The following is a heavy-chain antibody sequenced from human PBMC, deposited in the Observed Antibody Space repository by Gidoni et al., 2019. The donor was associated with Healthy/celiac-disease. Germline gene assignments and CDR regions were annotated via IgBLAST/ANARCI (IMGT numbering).Heavy chain of an antibody. D-gene: IGHD1-1*01. CDR1: GGSISSYY. V-gene: IGHV4-59*01. J-gene: IGHJ6*03. CDR2: IYYSGST. CDR3: ARESSTNYYYYMDV. Sequence: QVQLQESGPGLVKPSEPLSLTCTASGGSISSYYWSCIRQPPGKGLDWIGYIYYSGSTNYNPSLKSRVTISVDTSKNQFSLKLSSVTAADTAVYYCARESSTNYYYYMDVWGKGTTVTVSS.